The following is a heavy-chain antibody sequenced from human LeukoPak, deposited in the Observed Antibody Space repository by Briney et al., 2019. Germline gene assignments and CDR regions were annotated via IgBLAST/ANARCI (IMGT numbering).Heavy chain of an antibody. CDR3: ARVWGSSGWYSIDY. D-gene: IGHD6-19*01. V-gene: IGHV1-69*13. Sequence: ASVEVSCKASGGTFSSYAISWVRQAPGQGLEWMGGIIPIFGTANYAQKFQGRVTITADESTSTAYMELSSLRSEDTAVYYCARVWGSSGWYSIDYWGQGTLVTVSS. CDR1: GGTFSSYA. CDR2: IIPIFGTA. J-gene: IGHJ4*02.